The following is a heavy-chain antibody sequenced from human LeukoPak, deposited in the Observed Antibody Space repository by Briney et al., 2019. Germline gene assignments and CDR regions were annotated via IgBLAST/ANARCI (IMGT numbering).Heavy chain of an antibody. Sequence: SETLSLTCTVSGGSISSYYWSWIRQPPGKGLEWIGYIYYSGSTNYNPSLKSRVTISVDTSKNQFSLKLSSVTAADTAVYYCARDQVVAATRDFDYWGQGTLVTVSS. D-gene: IGHD2-15*01. J-gene: IGHJ4*02. CDR3: ARDQVVAATRDFDY. CDR2: IYYSGST. CDR1: GGSISSYY. V-gene: IGHV4-59*01.